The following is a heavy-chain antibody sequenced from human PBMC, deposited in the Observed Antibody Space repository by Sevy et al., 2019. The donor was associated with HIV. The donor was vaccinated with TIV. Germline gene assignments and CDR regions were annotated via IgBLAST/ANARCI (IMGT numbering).Heavy chain of an antibody. CDR3: AKGCRGGYSYGLDYYYYYMDV. J-gene: IGHJ6*03. V-gene: IGHV3-30*02. Sequence: GGSLRLSCAASGFTFSSYGMHWVRQAPGKGLEWVAFIRYDGSNKYYADSVKGRFTISRDNSKNTLYLQMNSLRAEDTAGYYCAKGCRGGYSYGLDYYYYYMDVWGKGTTVTVSS. CDR1: GFTFSSYG. D-gene: IGHD5-18*01. CDR2: IRYDGSNK.